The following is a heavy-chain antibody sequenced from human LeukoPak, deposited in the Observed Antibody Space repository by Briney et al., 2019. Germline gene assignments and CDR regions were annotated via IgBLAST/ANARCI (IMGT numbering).Heavy chain of an antibody. CDR1: GFAFSSYT. CDR2: IISSGSYI. J-gene: IGHJ4*02. CDR3: AKDPVEQQLVRDFDY. Sequence: PGGSLRLSCAASGFAFSSYTINWVRQAPGKGLEWVSSIISSGSYIYYADSVKGRFSISRDNAKNSLYLQMNSLRAEDTAVYYCAKDPVEQQLVRDFDYWGQGTLVTVSS. D-gene: IGHD6-13*01. V-gene: IGHV3-21*04.